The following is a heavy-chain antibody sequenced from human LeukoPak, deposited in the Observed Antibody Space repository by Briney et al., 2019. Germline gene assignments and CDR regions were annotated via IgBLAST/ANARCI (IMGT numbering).Heavy chain of an antibody. CDR3: AREVIIFPDYYYYGLDV. D-gene: IGHD3-9*01. V-gene: IGHV1-69*13. CDR1: GGTFSSYA. J-gene: IGHJ6*02. CDR2: IIPIFGTA. Sequence: SVKVSCKASGGTFSSYAISWVRQAPGQGLEWMGGIIPIFGTANYAQKFQGRVTITADESTSTAYMELSSLRSEDTAVYYCAREVIIFPDYYYYGLDVWGQGTTVTVSS.